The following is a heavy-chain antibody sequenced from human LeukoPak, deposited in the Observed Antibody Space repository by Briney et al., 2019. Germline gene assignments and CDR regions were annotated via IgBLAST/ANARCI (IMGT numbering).Heavy chain of an antibody. V-gene: IGHV1-2*02. Sequence: GASVKFSGKASGYTFTGYYMHWGGQAPGQGLNWMEWINPNSGGTNYAQKFQGRVTMTRDTSISTAYMELSRLRSDDTAVYYCARDYAADYYYMDVWGKGTTVTISS. CDR1: GYTFTGYY. CDR3: ARDYAADYYYMDV. CDR2: INPNSGGT. D-gene: IGHD3-16*01. J-gene: IGHJ6*03.